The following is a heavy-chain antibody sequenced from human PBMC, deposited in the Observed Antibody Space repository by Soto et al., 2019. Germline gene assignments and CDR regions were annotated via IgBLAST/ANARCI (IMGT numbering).Heavy chain of an antibody. D-gene: IGHD6-19*01. CDR2: TYYSGNT. V-gene: IGHV4-31*03. J-gene: IGHJ4*02. Sequence: TLSLTCTVSGGSISSGGYYWNWILQHPGKGLEWIGYTYYSGNTYYNPSLNSRVTISADTSKSQFSLKLSSVTAADTAVYYCARLSSSGWPIEYWGQGTLVSVSS. CDR1: GGSISSGGYY. CDR3: ARLSSSGWPIEY.